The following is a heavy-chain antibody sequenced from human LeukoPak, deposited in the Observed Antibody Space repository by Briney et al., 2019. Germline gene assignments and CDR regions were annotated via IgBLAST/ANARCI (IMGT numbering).Heavy chain of an antibody. CDR3: VRHDGRGGATMGALDS. CDR1: ADSISSSSHH. CDR2: VYYGRTT. V-gene: IGHV4-39*01. Sequence: PSETLSLTCTVSADSISSSSHHWGWIRQSPGKGLEWIGSVYYGRTTYYNPSLSSRVTISVVTSKNQFSLQLHSVTAADTAVYYCVRHDGRGGATMGALDSWGQGSLVTVSS. D-gene: IGHD5-12*01. J-gene: IGHJ4*02.